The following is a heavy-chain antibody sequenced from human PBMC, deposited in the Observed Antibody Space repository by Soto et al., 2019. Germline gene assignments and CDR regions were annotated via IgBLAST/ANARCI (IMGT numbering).Heavy chain of an antibody. Sequence: QVQLVQSGAEVKKPGASVKVSCKASGYTFTSYYMHWVRQAPGQGLEWMGIINPSGGSTSYAQKFQGRVTMTRDTSTSTVYMELSSLRSEDTAVYYCARSKGVYDSSGYLFDYWGQGTLVTVSS. V-gene: IGHV1-46*01. CDR2: INPSGGST. J-gene: IGHJ4*02. CDR1: GYTFTSYY. CDR3: ARSKGVYDSSGYLFDY. D-gene: IGHD3-22*01.